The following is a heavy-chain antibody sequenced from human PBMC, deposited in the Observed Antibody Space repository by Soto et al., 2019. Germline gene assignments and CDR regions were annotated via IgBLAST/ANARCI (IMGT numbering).Heavy chain of an antibody. CDR2: ISDSGATT. V-gene: IGHV3-23*01. J-gene: IGHJ4*02. D-gene: IGHD6-19*01. CDR3: AREDTGSGDLDY. Sequence: EVQLLESGGGVVQPGGSLRLSCVASGFSFRDFAMSWVRQAPGKGLEWVVGISDSGATTYYADSVRGRFTISRDNSRNKVFLQLNYLRAEDTASYYCAREDTGSGDLDYWGQGTLVTVSS. CDR1: GFSFRDFA.